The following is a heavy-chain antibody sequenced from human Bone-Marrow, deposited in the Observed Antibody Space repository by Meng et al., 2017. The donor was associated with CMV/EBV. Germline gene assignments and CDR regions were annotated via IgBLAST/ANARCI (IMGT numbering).Heavy chain of an antibody. D-gene: IGHD2-8*02. J-gene: IGHJ4*02. CDR2: ITVYSGNT. Sequence: CKASGYTFTNYGISWVRQAPGQGLEWMGWITVYSGNTNYVQKLQGRVTMTTDTSANIAYMELRSLTSDDTAVYYCARDLVAVPTRLDYWGQGSLVTVSS. CDR3: ARDLVAVPTRLDY. V-gene: IGHV1-18*01. CDR1: GYTFTNYG.